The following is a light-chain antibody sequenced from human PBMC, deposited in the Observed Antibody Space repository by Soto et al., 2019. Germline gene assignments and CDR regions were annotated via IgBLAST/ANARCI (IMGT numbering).Light chain of an antibody. CDR3: QQYGSSSWT. J-gene: IGKJ1*01. V-gene: IGKV3-20*01. Sequence: EIVLTQSPGTLSLSPGERATLSCRASQSVSSSYLAWYQQKPGQAPRLLIYGTSSRATAIQDRFSGSGYGTDFTLTISRLEAEDFAVYYCQQYGSSSWTFGQGTKVDIK. CDR2: GTS. CDR1: QSVSSSY.